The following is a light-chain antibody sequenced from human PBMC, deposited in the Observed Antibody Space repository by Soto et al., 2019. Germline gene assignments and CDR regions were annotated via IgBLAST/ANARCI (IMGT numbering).Light chain of an antibody. Sequence: QSALTQPPSASGSPGQSVTISCTGTSSDVGGYNYVSWYQQHPGKAPKLMIYEVTKRPSGVPDRFSGSKSDNTASLTVSGLQAEDEADYYCTSYAGSNNLVFGGGTKVTAL. CDR3: TSYAGSNNLV. J-gene: IGLJ2*01. CDR1: SSDVGGYNY. CDR2: EVT. V-gene: IGLV2-8*01.